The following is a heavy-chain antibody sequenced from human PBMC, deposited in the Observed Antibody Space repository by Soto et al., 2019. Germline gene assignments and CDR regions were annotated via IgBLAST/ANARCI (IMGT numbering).Heavy chain of an antibody. CDR3: ARDSHVDFDWLPNRGPPFAFDI. J-gene: IGHJ3*02. CDR1: GDSVSSNSAA. Sequence: PSQTLSLTCAISGDSVSSNSAAWNWIRQSPSRGLEWLGRTYYRSKWYNDYAVSVKSRITINPDTSKNQFSLQLNSVTPEDTAVYYCARDSHVDFDWLPNRGPPFAFDIWGQGTMVTVSS. V-gene: IGHV6-1*01. CDR2: TYYRSKWYN. D-gene: IGHD3-9*01.